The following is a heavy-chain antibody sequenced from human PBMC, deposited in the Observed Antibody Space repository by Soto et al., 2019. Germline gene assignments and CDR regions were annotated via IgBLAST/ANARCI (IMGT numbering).Heavy chain of an antibody. CDR1: GYSISSGYY. CDR3: ATRPPSGSEFDY. D-gene: IGHD6-6*01. V-gene: IGHV4-38-2*01. J-gene: IGHJ4*02. Sequence: SETLSLTCAVSGYSISSGYYWGWIRQPPGKGLEWIGSIYHSGSTYYNPSLKSRVTISVDTSKNQFSLKLSSVTAADTAVYYCATRPPSGSEFDYWGQGTLVTVSS. CDR2: IYHSGST.